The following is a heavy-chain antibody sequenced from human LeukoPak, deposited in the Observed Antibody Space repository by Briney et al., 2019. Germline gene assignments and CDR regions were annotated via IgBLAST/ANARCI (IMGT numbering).Heavy chain of an antibody. J-gene: IGHJ6*03. CDR3: ARGPTRPFYYMDV. V-gene: IGHV3-13*01. Sequence: PGGSLRLSCAASGFTFSSYDMHWVRQATGKGLEWVSAIGTASDTYYPGSVKGRFTISRENAKNSLYLQMNSLRAGDTAVYYCARGPTRPFYYMDVWGKGTTVTVSS. CDR1: GFTFSSYD. CDR2: IGTASDT.